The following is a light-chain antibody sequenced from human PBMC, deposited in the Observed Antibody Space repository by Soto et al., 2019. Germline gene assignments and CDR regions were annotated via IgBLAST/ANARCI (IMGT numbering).Light chain of an antibody. CDR3: GTWDSSLSAVV. CDR2: DNN. V-gene: IGLV1-51*01. CDR1: SSNIGNNY. Sequence: QSVLTQPPSVSEAPGQTVTISCTGSSSNIGNNYVSWYQQRPGTAPKLLIYDNNKRPSGIPDRFSGSKSGTSATLGITGLQTGDEADYYCGTWDSSLSAVVFGGGTKLTVL. J-gene: IGLJ2*01.